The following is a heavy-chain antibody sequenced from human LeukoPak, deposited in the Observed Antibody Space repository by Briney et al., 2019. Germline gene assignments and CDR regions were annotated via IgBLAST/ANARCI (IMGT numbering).Heavy chain of an antibody. J-gene: IGHJ4*02. V-gene: IGHV4-39*01. D-gene: IGHD2-2*01. CDR3: ASGRSTSCSDY. Sequence: PSETLSLTCTVSGGSISNSTYYSGWIRQPPGKGLEWIGNIYYRGSIYYNPSLKSRVTISVDTSKNQFSLKLRSVTAADTAVYYCASGRSTSCSDYWGQGTLVTVSS. CDR2: IYYRGSI. CDR1: GGSISNSTYY.